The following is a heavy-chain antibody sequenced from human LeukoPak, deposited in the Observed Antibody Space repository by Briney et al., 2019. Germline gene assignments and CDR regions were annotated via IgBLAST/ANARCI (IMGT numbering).Heavy chain of an antibody. V-gene: IGHV3-9*01. CDR2: ISWNSGSI. CDR1: GFTFDDYA. CDR3: ARTPDGVDY. J-gene: IGHJ4*02. Sequence: PGRSLRLSCAASGFTFDDYAMHWVRQAPGKGLEWVSGISWNSGSIGYADSVKGRFTISRDNARNSLYLQMNSLRAEDTAVYYCARTPDGVDYWGQGTLVTVSS. D-gene: IGHD1-14*01.